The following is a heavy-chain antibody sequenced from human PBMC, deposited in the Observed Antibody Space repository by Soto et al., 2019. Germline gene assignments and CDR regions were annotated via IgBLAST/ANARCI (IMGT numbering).Heavy chain of an antibody. J-gene: IGHJ5*02. CDR3: AKDRDIVVVPAAISNIDWFDP. CDR2: ISGSGGST. CDR1: GFTFSSYA. Sequence: GGSLRLSCAASGFTFSSYAMSWVRQAPGKGLEWVSAISGSGGSTYYADSVKGRFTISRDNSKNTLYLQMNSLRAEDTAVYYCAKDRDIVVVPAAISNIDWFDPWGQGTLVTVSS. D-gene: IGHD2-2*01. V-gene: IGHV3-23*01.